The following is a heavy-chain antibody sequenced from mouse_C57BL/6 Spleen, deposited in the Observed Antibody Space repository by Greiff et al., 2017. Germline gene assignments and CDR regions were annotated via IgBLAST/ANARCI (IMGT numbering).Heavy chain of an antibody. CDR1: GYSFPDYN. CDR3: LASYYYGSRYCDY. D-gene: IGHD1-1*01. Sequence: EVQLQQSGPELVQPGASVQISCKASGYSFPDYNMNWVKQSNGKSLEWIGVINPNYGTTSYNQKFKGKATLTVDQSSSTSYMQRNSLTSEDSAVYYCLASYYYGSRYCDYWGQGTTLTVSS. CDR2: INPNYGTT. J-gene: IGHJ2*01. V-gene: IGHV1-39*01.